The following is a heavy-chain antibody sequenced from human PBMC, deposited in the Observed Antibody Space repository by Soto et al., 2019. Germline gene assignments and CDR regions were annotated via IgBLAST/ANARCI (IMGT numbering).Heavy chain of an antibody. J-gene: IGHJ6*02. CDR2: IIPIFGTA. D-gene: IGHD6-13*01. V-gene: IGHV1-69*13. CDR3: ARNNPGKGAAGKGWLDYQYRKGG. Sequence: SVKVSCKASGGTFSSYAISWVRQAPGQGLECMVGIIPIFGTANYAQKFQGRVTITADESTSTAYMELSSLRSEDTAVYYCARNNPGKGAAGKGWLDYQYRKGGWGQGTTVTVSS. CDR1: GGTFSSYA.